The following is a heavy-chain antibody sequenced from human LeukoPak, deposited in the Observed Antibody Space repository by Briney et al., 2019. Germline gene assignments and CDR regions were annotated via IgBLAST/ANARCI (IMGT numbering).Heavy chain of an antibody. J-gene: IGHJ4*02. CDR1: GGSFSGYY. D-gene: IGHD3-3*01. Sequence: SSETLSLTCAVYGGSFSGYYWSWIRQPPGKGLEWIGEINHSGSTNYNPSLKSRVTISVDTSKNQFSLKLSSVTAADTAVYYCARGRFLEWLLYGYYDYWGQGTLVTVSS. V-gene: IGHV4-34*01. CDR2: INHSGST. CDR3: ARGRFLEWLLYGYYDY.